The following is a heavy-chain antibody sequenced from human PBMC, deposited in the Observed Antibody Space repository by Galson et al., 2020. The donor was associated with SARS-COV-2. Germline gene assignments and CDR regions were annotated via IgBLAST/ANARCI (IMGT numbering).Heavy chain of an antibody. V-gene: IGHV3-23*01. D-gene: IGHD3-10*01. J-gene: IGHJ4*02. CDR2: MGVSGVDT. CDR1: GFTLSSNA. CDR3: VKHTGHYYGTSDY. Sequence: GESLKISCAASGFTLSSNAMSWFRRAPGKGLEWVSTMGVSGVDTYYADSAKGRFTISRDTSENTLYLQMNSLRAEDTAVYYCVKHTGHYYGTSDYWGQGTLVTVSS.